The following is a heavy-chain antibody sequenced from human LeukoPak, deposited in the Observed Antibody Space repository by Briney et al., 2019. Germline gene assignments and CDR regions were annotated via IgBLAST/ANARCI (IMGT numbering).Heavy chain of an antibody. J-gene: IGHJ4*02. D-gene: IGHD2/OR15-2a*01. Sequence: GGSLRLSCAASGFTFSSYSMNWVRQAPGKGLEWVSSISSSSSYIYYADSVKGRFTISRDNAKNSLYLQMNSLRAEDTAVFYCAREYGQNTPHFDYWGQGTLVTVSS. V-gene: IGHV3-21*01. CDR3: AREYGQNTPHFDY. CDR2: ISSSSSYI. CDR1: GFTFSSYS.